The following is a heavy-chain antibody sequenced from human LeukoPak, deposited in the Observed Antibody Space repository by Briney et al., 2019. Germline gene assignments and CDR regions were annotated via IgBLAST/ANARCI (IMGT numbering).Heavy chain of an antibody. CDR2: IHTSGST. CDR3: ARGKVDDYDSSGWAFDI. J-gene: IGHJ3*02. CDR1: GGSISSYY. V-gene: IGHV4-4*07. Sequence: PSETLSLTCTVSGGSISSYYWSWIRQPAGKGLEWIGRIHTSGSTNYNPSLKSRVTMSVDTSKNQFSLKLSSVTAADTAVYYCARGKVDDYDSSGWAFDIWGQGTMVTVSS. D-gene: IGHD3-22*01.